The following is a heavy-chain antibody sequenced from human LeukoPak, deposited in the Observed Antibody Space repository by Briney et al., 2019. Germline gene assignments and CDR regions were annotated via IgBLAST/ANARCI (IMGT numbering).Heavy chain of an antibody. V-gene: IGHV4-59*01. CDR3: ARGRVSSSTWYSTYYYYFYMDV. J-gene: IGHJ6*03. CDR1: DDSITMYY. D-gene: IGHD4-11*01. Sequence: SETLSLTCSVSDDSITMYYWTWIRQPPGKGLEWIGYVDHTGSTNFNPSLNGRVSISRDTSKNLFSLRLRSVTAADTAAYFCARGRVSSSTWYSTYYYYFYMDVWGKGTTVTVSS. CDR2: VDHTGST.